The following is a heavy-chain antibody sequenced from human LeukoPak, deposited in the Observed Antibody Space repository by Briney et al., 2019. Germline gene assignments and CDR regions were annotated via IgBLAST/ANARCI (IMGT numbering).Heavy chain of an antibody. J-gene: IGHJ3*02. Sequence: PGGSLRLSCAASGFTFSSYWMSWVRQAPGKGLEWVANIKQDGSEKYYVDSVKGRFTISRDNAKNSLYLQMNSLRAEDTAVYYCAKLGVGAIYDAFDIWGQGTMVTVSS. D-gene: IGHD1-26*01. CDR2: IKQDGSEK. CDR1: GFTFSSYW. CDR3: AKLGVGAIYDAFDI. V-gene: IGHV3-7*03.